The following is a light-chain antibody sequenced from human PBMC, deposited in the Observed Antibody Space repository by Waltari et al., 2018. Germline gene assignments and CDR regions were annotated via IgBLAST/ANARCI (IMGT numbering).Light chain of an antibody. V-gene: IGLV3-21*04. CDR2: YDS. J-gene: IGLJ1*01. CDR1: NIGTKS. CDR3: QVWDANNDPGV. Sequence: SYVLTQPPSVSVAPGKTARITCGGNNIGTKSVHWYQQKPGQAPILCISYDSDRPSGSPGRFSGSNSGNTATLTISRVEAADEADYYCQVWDANNDPGVFGTGTEVTVL.